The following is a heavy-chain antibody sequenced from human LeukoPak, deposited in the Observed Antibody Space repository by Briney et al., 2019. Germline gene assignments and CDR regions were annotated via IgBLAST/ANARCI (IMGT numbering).Heavy chain of an antibody. J-gene: IGHJ4*02. CDR3: ARNLNGGWYRRIFDY. D-gene: IGHD6-19*01. V-gene: IGHV3-48*03. Sequence: PGGSLRLSCAASGFTFSSYEMNWVRQAPGKGLEWVSYISSSGSTIYYADSVKGRFTISRDNAKNSLYLQMNSLRAEDTAVYYCARNLNGGWYRRIFDYWGQGTLVTVSS. CDR2: ISSSGSTI. CDR1: GFTFSSYE.